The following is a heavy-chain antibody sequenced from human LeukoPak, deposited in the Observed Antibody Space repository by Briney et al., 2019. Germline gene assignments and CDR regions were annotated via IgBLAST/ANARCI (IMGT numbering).Heavy chain of an antibody. CDR2: IRYDGSNK. D-gene: IGHD2-2*01. Sequence: PGGSLRLSCAASGFTFSSYGMHWVRQAPGKGLERVAFIRYDGSNKYYADSVEGRFTISRDNSKNTLYLQMNSLRAEDTAVYYCAKEKVHDPSYQLLYYFDYWGQGTLVTVSS. CDR3: AKEKVHDPSYQLLYYFDY. J-gene: IGHJ4*02. V-gene: IGHV3-30*02. CDR1: GFTFSSYG.